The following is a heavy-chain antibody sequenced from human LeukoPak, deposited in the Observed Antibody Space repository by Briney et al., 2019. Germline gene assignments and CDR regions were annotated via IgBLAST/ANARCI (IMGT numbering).Heavy chain of an antibody. J-gene: IGHJ4*02. CDR1: GFTFSSYA. V-gene: IGHV3-23*01. CDR3: AKANRDYDFWSGYPCFEY. CDR2: ISGSGVTT. Sequence: PGGSLRLSCTASGFTFSSYAMSWVRQAPGKGLEWVSAISGSGVTTYYADSVMGQFTISRDSSKNTLYVQMNRLRAEDTAVYYCAKANRDYDFWSGYPCFEYWGQGTLVTVSS. D-gene: IGHD3-3*01.